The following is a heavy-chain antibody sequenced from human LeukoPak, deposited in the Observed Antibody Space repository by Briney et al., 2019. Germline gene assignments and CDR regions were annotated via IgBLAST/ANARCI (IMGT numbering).Heavy chain of an antibody. CDR3: ARALRFLRVSFDY. Sequence: GGSLRLSCAASGFTFSSYAMHWVRQAPGKGLEWVAVISYDGSNKYYADSVKGRFTISRDNSKNTLYLQMNSLRAEDTAVYYCARALRFLRVSFDYWGQGTLVTVSS. CDR2: ISYDGSNK. V-gene: IGHV3-30-3*01. CDR1: GFTFSSYA. D-gene: IGHD3-3*01. J-gene: IGHJ4*02.